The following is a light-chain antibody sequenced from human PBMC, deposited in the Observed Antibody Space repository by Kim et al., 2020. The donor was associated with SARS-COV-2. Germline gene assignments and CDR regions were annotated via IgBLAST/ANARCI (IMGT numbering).Light chain of an antibody. CDR3: QQRTDGLT. CDR1: QDVGPY. Sequence: LSLSPGERATLSCRASQDVGPYLVWYQQRPGQAPRLLIYDTSKRATGIPDRFSGSGYGTDFTLTIRSLETEDFAVYYCQQRTDGLTFGAGTKLEI. J-gene: IGKJ4*01. V-gene: IGKV3-11*01. CDR2: DTS.